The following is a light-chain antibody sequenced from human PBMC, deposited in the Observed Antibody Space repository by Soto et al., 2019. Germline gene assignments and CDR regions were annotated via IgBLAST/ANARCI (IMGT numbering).Light chain of an antibody. CDR3: QQYGSSPRGT. CDR2: GAS. CDR1: QNVDSNY. V-gene: IGKV3-20*01. Sequence: EIVLTQSPGTLSLSPGERATLSCRASQNVDSNYLAWYQQKPGQAPRLLIYGASSRATGIPDRFSGSGFGTDFTLTISRLEPEDFAVYYCQQYGSSPRGTFGGGTKVDIK. J-gene: IGKJ4*01.